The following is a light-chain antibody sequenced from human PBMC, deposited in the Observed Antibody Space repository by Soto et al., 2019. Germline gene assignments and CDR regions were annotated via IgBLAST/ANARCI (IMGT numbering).Light chain of an antibody. CDR2: AAS. CDR1: LSISRY. J-gene: IGKJ4*01. Sequence: DIQMTQSPSSLAASVGDRVTITCRASLSISRYLNWYQQKPGQAPKLLIYAASSLQGGVPSRFSGSGSGSAFSLTISSLQPEDFATYYCQQSYSTPRTFGGGTKVEIK. CDR3: QQSYSTPRT. V-gene: IGKV1-39*01.